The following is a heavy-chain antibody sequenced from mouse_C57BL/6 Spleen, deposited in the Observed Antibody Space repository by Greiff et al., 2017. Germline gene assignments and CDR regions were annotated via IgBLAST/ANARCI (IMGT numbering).Heavy chain of an antibody. CDR1: GYTFTEYT. CDR3: ARHEGEESTAQARSGGARGY. CDR2: FYPGSGSI. J-gene: IGHJ4*01. D-gene: IGHD3-2*02. Sequence: VQLQQSGAELVKPGASVKLSCKASGYTFTEYTIHWVKQRSGQGLEWIGWFYPGSGSIKYNEKFKGKATLTADKSSSTAYMELSRLTSEDTAVYCCARHEGEESTAQARSGGARGYWDQGTSVSVSS. V-gene: IGHV1-62-2*01.